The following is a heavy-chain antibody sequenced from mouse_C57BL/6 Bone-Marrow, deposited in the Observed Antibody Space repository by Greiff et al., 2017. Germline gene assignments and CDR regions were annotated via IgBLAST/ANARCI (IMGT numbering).Heavy chain of an antibody. Sequence: QVQLQQPGAELVKPGASVKLSCKASGYTFTSYWMHWVKQRPGQGLEWIGMLNPTSGSTNYNEKFQSKATLTVDKSSSTAYMQLSSLTSEDAAVYYCARGGLLRAAYWGQGTLVTVAA. J-gene: IGHJ3*01. CDR2: LNPTSGST. D-gene: IGHD1-1*01. CDR3: ARGGLLRAAY. CDR1: GYTFTSYW. V-gene: IGHV1-64*01.